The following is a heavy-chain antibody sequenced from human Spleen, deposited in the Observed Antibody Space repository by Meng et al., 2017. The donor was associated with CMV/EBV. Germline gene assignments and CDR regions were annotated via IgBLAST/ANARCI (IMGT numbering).Heavy chain of an antibody. CDR2: INHSGST. D-gene: IGHD3-22*01. V-gene: IGHV4-34*01. J-gene: IGHJ4*02. CDR3: ARLPDYYDSRDF. CDR1: GGSFSGYY. Sequence: VELQQWGAGLLKPSATLSLTGAVYGGSFSGYYWSWIRQPPGKGLEWIGEINHSGSTNYHPSLKSRVTISVDTSKNQFSLKLSSVTAADTAVYYCARLPDYYDSRDFWGQGTLVTVSS.